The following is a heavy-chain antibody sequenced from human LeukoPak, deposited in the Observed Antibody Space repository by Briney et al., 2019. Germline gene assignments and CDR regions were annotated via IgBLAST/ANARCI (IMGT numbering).Heavy chain of an antibody. V-gene: IGHV4-34*01. CDR2: FNHSGST. D-gene: IGHD6-13*01. CDR3: ARGRGEAAAGTLNNWFDP. Sequence: SETLSLTCAVSGGSFRVDYWSWGRDRPGKGLGWSGEFNHSGSTNYNPSLKSRVTISVDTSKNQFSLKLSSVTAADTAVYYCARGRGEAAAGTLNNWFDPWGQGTLVTVSS. CDR1: GGSFRVDY. J-gene: IGHJ5*02.